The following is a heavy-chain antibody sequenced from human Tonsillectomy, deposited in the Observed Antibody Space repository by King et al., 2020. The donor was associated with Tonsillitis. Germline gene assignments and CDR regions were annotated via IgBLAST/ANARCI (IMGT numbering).Heavy chain of an antibody. CDR3: ARHEESCYDFWSGSRGFAFDI. CDR1: GGSISSSSYY. J-gene: IGHJ3*02. CDR2: IYYSGST. Sequence: QLQESGPGLVKPSETLSLTCTVSGGSISSSSYYWGWIRQPPGKGLEWIGSIYYSGSTYYNPSLKSRVTISVDTSKNQFSLRLSSVTAADTAVYYCARHEESCYDFWSGSRGFAFDIWGQGTMVTVSS. V-gene: IGHV4-39*01. D-gene: IGHD3-3*01.